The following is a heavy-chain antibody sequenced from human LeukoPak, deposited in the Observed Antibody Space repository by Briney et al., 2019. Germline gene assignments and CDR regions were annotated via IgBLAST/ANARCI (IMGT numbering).Heavy chain of an antibody. V-gene: IGHV3-21*01. D-gene: IGHD6-13*01. CDR3: AKDSSSGAPGFDY. Sequence: GGSLRLSCAASGFTFSSYSMNWVRQAPGKGLEWVSSISSSSYIYYADSVKGRFTISRDNAKNSLYLQMNSLRAEDTAVYYCAKDSSSGAPGFDYWGQGTLVTVSS. CDR2: ISSSSYI. J-gene: IGHJ4*02. CDR1: GFTFSSYS.